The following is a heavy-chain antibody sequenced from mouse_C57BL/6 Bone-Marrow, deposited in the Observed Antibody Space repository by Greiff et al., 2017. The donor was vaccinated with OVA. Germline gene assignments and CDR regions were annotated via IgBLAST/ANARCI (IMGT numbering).Heavy chain of an antibody. CDR2: IDPENGDT. D-gene: IGHD1-1*01. J-gene: IGHJ3*01. CDR3: TSITTVVPFAY. Sequence: EVQLKESGAELVRPGASVKLSCTASGFNIKDDYMHWVKQRPEQGLEWIGWIDPENGDTEYASKFQGKATITADTSSNTAYLQLSSLTSEDTAVYYCTSITTVVPFAYWGQGTLVTVSA. V-gene: IGHV14-4*01. CDR1: GFNIKDDY.